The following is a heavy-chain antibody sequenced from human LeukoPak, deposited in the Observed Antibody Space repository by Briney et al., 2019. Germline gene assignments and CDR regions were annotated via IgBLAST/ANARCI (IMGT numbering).Heavy chain of an antibody. CDR1: GFTFDDYA. V-gene: IGHV3-43*02. CDR3: AKDIIRPRMAQNWLFYYYYGMDV. D-gene: IGHD5-24*01. CDR2: ISGDGGST. Sequence: GGSLRLSCPASGFTFDDYAMHWVRQAPGKGLDWVSLISGDGGSTYYADSVKGRFTISRDNSKNSLYLQMNSLRTEDTALYYCAKDIIRPRMAQNWLFYYYYGMDVWGQGTTVTVSS. J-gene: IGHJ6*02.